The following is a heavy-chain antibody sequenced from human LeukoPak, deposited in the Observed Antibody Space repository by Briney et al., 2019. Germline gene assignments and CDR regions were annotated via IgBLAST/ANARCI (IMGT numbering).Heavy chain of an antibody. CDR3: AKAASSSWPSYYYGMDV. CDR2: ITGSGGNT. J-gene: IGHJ6*02. CDR1: GFIFSSYS. Sequence: GGSLRLSCAASGFIFSSYSMSWVRQAPGMGLEWVSVITGSGGNTYYADSVKGRSTISKDNSKNTVYLQMSSLRVDDTAVYYCAKAASSSWPSYYYGMDVWGQGTTVTVSS. D-gene: IGHD6-13*01. V-gene: IGHV3-23*01.